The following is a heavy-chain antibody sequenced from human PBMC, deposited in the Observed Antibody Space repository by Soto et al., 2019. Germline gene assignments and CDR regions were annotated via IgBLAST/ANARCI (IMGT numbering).Heavy chain of an antibody. Sequence: QVQLVQSGTEVKKPGASVKVSCKASGYTFIDYHMHWVRQAPGQGLEWMGWINPNSGDTNYAQKFQGRVTLTRDTSIRTAYMELSRLRSDDTAVYYCAREPSNFYDSSALLDYWGQGTLVTVSS. V-gene: IGHV1-2*02. D-gene: IGHD3-22*01. CDR2: INPNSGDT. CDR3: AREPSNFYDSSALLDY. J-gene: IGHJ4*02. CDR1: GYTFIDYH.